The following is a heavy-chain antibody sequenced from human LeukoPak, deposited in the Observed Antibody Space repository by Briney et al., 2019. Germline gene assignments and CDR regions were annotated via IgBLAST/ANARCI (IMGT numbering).Heavy chain of an antibody. J-gene: IGHJ4*02. CDR1: GYTFTSCG. CDR3: ARDQDYCSGGSCYSTRADY. V-gene: IGHV1-18*04. D-gene: IGHD2-15*01. CDR2: ISDYNGNT. Sequence: GASVKVSCKASGYTFTSCGISWVRQAPGQGLEWMGWISDYNGNTNYAQKLQGRVTMTTDTSTSTAYMELRSLRSDDTAVYYCARDQDYCSGGSCYSTRADYWGQGTLVTVSS.